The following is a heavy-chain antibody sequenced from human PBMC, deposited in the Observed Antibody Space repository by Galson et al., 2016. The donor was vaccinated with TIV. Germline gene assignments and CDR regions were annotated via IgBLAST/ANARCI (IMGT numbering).Heavy chain of an antibody. CDR3: ASSRPELRYFDWQRPQYFDY. Sequence: QSGAEVKKPGESLKISCKASGYSFTSFWIGWVRQMPGKGLEWMGVIYPGDSYTTYSPSFQGQVTISADKSSNTAYLQWSSLMASDTAMYFCASSRPELRYFDWQRPQYFDYLGKGSLVTVSS. V-gene: IGHV5-51*01. D-gene: IGHD3-9*01. CDR1: GYSFTSFW. CDR2: IYPGDSYT. J-gene: IGHJ4*02.